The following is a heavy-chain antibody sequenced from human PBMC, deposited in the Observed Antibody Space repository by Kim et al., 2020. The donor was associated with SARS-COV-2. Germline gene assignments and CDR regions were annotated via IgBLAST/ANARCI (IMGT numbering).Heavy chain of an antibody. Sequence: SETLSLTCTVSGGSISSYYWSWIRQPPGKGLEWIGYISYSGSTNYNPSLKSRVTISVDTSKNQFSLKLSSVTAADTAVYYCARVPAHRYYDILTGYHRFDYWGQRTLVTVSS. CDR1: GGSISSYY. CDR3: ARVPAHRYYDILTGYHRFDY. D-gene: IGHD3-9*01. V-gene: IGHV4-59*01. CDR2: ISYSGST. J-gene: IGHJ4*02.